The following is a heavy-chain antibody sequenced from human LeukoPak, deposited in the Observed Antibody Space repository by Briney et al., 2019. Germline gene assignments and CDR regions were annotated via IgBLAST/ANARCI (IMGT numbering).Heavy chain of an antibody. D-gene: IGHD5-12*01. Sequence: PSETLSLTCAVYGGSFSGYYWSWIRQPPGKGLEWIGEINHSGSTNYNPSLKSRGTISVDTSKNQFSLKLSSVTAADTAVYYCARGGIVATIEGGMDFDYWGQGTLVTVSS. J-gene: IGHJ4*02. CDR1: GGSFSGYY. CDR3: ARGGIVATIEGGMDFDY. CDR2: INHSGST. V-gene: IGHV4-34*01.